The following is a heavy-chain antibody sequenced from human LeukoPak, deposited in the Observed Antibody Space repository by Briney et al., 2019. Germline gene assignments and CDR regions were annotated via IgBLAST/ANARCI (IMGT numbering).Heavy chain of an antibody. J-gene: IGHJ5*02. CDR2: IYYSGST. Sequence: SKTLSLTRTVSGGSISSSSYYWGWIRQPPGKGLEWIGSIYYSGSTYYNPSLKSRVTISVDTSKNQFSLKLSSVTAADTAVYYCARHSPYDFWSGYYPSWFDPWGQGTLVTVSS. V-gene: IGHV4-39*01. CDR1: GGSISSSSYY. D-gene: IGHD3-3*01. CDR3: ARHSPYDFWSGYYPSWFDP.